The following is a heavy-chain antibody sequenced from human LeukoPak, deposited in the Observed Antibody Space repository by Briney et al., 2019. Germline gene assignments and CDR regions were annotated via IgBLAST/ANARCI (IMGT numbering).Heavy chain of an antibody. J-gene: IGHJ4*02. D-gene: IGHD3-9*01. CDR1: GFTFSNYF. V-gene: IGHV3-7*03. CDR3: ARGCCSVSGLYFEF. Sequence: GGSLRLSCAASGFTFSNYFMGWVRQAPGKGLEWVANINKDGSGTSYADSVKGRFTISRDNAKNSLYLQMNGLRVEDTAVYCCARGCCSVSGLYFEFWGQGSLVTVSS. CDR2: INKDGSGT.